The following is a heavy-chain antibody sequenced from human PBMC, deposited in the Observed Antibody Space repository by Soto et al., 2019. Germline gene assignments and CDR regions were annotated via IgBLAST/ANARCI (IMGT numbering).Heavy chain of an antibody. CDR2: IWNDGIRK. CDR1: GFTFSKYG. Sequence: GGSLRLSCASSGFTFSKYGMHWVRQAPGKGLAWVALIWNDGIRKVYVDSVKGRFTISRDNSKNTLDLQMNNLRDEDTAVYYCARDDDNEENALEYWGPGTSDNVSS. J-gene: IGHJ4*02. V-gene: IGHV3-33*01. CDR3: ARDDDNEENALEY.